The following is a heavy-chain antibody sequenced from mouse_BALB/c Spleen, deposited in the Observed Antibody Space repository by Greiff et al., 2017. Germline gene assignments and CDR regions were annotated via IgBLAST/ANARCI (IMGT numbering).Heavy chain of an antibody. CDR1: GFSLTGYG. Sequence: VQRVESGPGLVAPSQSLSITCTVSGFSLTGYGVNWVRQPPGKGLEWLGMIWGDGSTDYNSALKSRLSISKDNSKSQVFLKMNSLQTDDTARYYCARDRYYGSHYYAMDYWGQGTSVTVSS. J-gene: IGHJ4*01. D-gene: IGHD1-1*01. V-gene: IGHV2-6-7*01. CDR2: IWGDGST. CDR3: ARDRYYGSHYYAMDY.